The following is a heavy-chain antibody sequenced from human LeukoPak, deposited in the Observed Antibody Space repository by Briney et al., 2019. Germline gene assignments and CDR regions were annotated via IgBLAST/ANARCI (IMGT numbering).Heavy chain of an antibody. CDR3: AKGSKAVLFTRDHYMDV. V-gene: IGHV3-74*01. Sequence: GGSLRLSCAASGFTFSSYWMHWVRQAPGKGLVWVSRINSDGSSTSYADSVRGRFTISRDNSKNTLYLQMNSLRAEDTAVYFCAKGSKAVLFTRDHYMDVWGKGTTVTISS. J-gene: IGHJ6*03. CDR2: INSDGSST. CDR1: GFTFSSYW. D-gene: IGHD6-19*01.